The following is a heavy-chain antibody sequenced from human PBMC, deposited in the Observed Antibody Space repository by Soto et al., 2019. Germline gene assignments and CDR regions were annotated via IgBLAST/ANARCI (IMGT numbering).Heavy chain of an antibody. V-gene: IGHV4-30-2*01. Sequence: SETLSLTCNMSGDSYSISTYSWSRIRQPPGKALQWIGFIYQSGVTSYNPSLASRFSISLDRSNNQCSLKLKSVTAADTAVYFCAGMPYTSGLRFDPWGPGTLVTVSS. CDR1: GDSYSISTYS. CDR3: AGMPYTSGLRFDP. J-gene: IGHJ5*02. CDR2: IYQSGVT. D-gene: IGHD6-19*01.